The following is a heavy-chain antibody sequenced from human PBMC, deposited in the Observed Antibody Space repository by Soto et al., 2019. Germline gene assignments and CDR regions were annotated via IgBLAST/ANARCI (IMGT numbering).Heavy chain of an antibody. CDR3: ARVVSGSYFDC. V-gene: IGHV4-31*03. CDR1: GGPISTGGHF. Sequence: QVQLEESGPGLVKASQTLSLTCTVSGGPISTGGHFWSWSRQHPKKGLEWIGYIYYSGTTHYNATLKSRATVSVYTSKNQFSLKLPSVTAADTAVYYCARVVSGSYFDCWGQGTLVTVSS. D-gene: IGHD1-26*01. J-gene: IGHJ4*02. CDR2: IYYSGTT.